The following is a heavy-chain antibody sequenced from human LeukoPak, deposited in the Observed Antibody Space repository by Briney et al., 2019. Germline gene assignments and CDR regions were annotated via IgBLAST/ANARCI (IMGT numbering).Heavy chain of an antibody. CDR1: GYSFTSYC. Sequence: GESLKISRKGSGYSFTSYCIGWVRQMPGKGLEWMGIIYPGDSDTRYSPSFQGQVTISADKSISTAYLQWSSLKASDTAMYYCARHYYDFWSGYPFKASYYYYGMDVWGQGTTVTVSS. J-gene: IGHJ6*02. CDR3: ARHYYDFWSGYPFKASYYYYGMDV. CDR2: IYPGDSDT. D-gene: IGHD3-3*01. V-gene: IGHV5-51*01.